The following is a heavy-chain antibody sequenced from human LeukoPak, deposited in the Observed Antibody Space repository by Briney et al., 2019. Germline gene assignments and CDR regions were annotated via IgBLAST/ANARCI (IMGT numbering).Heavy chain of an antibody. CDR2: INHSGSA. CDR1: GGSFNGYY. V-gene: IGHV4-34*01. J-gene: IGHJ4*02. CDR3: ARGFSH. Sequence: SETLSPTCAVYGGSFNGYYWGWIRQPPGKGLEWIGEINHSGSATYSPSLKSRVTMSVDTSKNQFSLRLSSVTAADTAVYFCARGFSHWGQGTLVTVSS.